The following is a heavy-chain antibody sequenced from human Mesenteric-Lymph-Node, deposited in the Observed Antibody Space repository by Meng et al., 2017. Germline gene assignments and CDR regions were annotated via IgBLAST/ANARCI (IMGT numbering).Heavy chain of an antibody. J-gene: IGHJ4*02. V-gene: IGHV1-18*01. Sequence: ASVKVSCKASGYTFTSYGISWVRQAPGQGLEWTGWISAYNGNTNYAQKLQGRVTMTTDTSTSTAYMELRSLRSDDTAVYYCARVWITMVRGVIMTWPEFDYWGQGTLVTVSS. CDR3: ARVWITMVRGVIMTWPEFDY. D-gene: IGHD3-10*01. CDR1: GYTFTSYG. CDR2: ISAYNGNT.